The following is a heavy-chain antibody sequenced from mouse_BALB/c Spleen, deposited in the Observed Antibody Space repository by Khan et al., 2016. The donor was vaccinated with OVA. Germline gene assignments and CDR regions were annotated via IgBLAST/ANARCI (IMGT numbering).Heavy chain of an antibody. V-gene: IGHV5-6*01. J-gene: IGHJ3*01. D-gene: IGHD4-1*01. CDR1: GFTFSSYS. CDR3: ASHLTGSFAY. Sequence: EVELVESGGDLVKPGGSLKLSCAASGFTFSSYSMSWVRQTPDKRLEWVATISSGGDYTYYPDSVKGRFTISRDNAKNTLYLQMSSLKSEDTAMYYWASHLTGSFAYGGQGTLVTVSA. CDR2: ISSGGDYT.